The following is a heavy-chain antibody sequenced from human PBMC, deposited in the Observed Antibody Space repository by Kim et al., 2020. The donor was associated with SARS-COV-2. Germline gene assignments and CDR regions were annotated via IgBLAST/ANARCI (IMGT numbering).Heavy chain of an antibody. J-gene: IGHJ3*01. CDR2: ITNNSSTI. CDR3: VRDGVGGASDV. Sequence: GGSLRLSCATSGFTFSAYDMNWVRQAPGKGLEWLSVITNNSSTIYYADSVEGRFTISRDNAKNTLYLQMNSLRDEDTAFYYCVRDGVGGASDVWGQGTMVPGS. V-gene: IGHV3-48*02. CDR1: GFTFSAYD. D-gene: IGHD2-8*01.